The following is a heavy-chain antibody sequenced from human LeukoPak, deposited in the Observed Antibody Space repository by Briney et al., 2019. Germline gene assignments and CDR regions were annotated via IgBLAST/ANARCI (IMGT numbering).Heavy chain of an antibody. CDR1: GYTFTSYY. CDR3: ARANCGGDCYGALDY. J-gene: IGHJ4*02. V-gene: IGHV1-46*01. CDR2: INPSGGST. D-gene: IGHD2-21*02. Sequence: GASVKVSCKASGYTFTSYYMHWVRQAPGQGLEWMGIINPSGGSTSYAQKFQGRVTMTRDTSTSTVYMELSSLRSEDTAVYYCARANCGGDCYGALDYWGQGTLVTVSS.